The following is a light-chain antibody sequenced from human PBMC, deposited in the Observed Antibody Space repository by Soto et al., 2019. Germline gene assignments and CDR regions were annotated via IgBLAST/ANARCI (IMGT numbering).Light chain of an antibody. V-gene: IGLV2-8*01. Sequence: LTQPPSASGSPGQSVTISCTGTSSDVGSSNFVSWYQQHPGKAPKLLIYEVYKRPSGVPDRFSGSKSGNTASLTVSGVQADDEADYYCSSYAGSTNIVFGIGSKVTVL. J-gene: IGLJ1*01. CDR2: EVY. CDR1: SSDVGSSNF. CDR3: SSYAGSTNIV.